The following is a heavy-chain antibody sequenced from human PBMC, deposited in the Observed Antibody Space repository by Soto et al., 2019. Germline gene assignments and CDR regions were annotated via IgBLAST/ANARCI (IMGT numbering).Heavy chain of an antibody. CDR3: ARVQLTAASAAAPPYYYYGMDV. CDR1: GFTFSSYA. Sequence: GGSLRLSCAASGFTFSSYAMHWVRQAPGKGLEWVAVISYDGSNKYYADSVKGRFTISRDNSKNTLYLQMNSLRAEDTAVYYCARVQLTAASAAAPPYYYYGMDVWGQGTTVTVSS. J-gene: IGHJ6*02. CDR2: ISYDGSNK. V-gene: IGHV3-30-3*01. D-gene: IGHD2-2*01.